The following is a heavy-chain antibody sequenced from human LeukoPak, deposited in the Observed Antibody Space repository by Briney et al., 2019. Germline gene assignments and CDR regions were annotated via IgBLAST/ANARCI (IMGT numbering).Heavy chain of an antibody. Sequence: GGSLRLSCAASGFTFSNYAMTWVRQPPGKGLQWVSSISRSGQNIDHADSVNGRFSISRDNARNSLYLQMNSLRAEDTAVYYCARDLGPIVVVPAAIDYWGQGTLVTVSS. CDR2: ISRSGQNI. D-gene: IGHD2-2*01. CDR3: ARDLGPIVVVPAAIDY. V-gene: IGHV3-21*01. CDR1: GFTFSNYA. J-gene: IGHJ4*02.